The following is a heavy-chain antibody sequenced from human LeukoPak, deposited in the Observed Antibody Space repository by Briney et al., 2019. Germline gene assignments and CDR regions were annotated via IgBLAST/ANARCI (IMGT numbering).Heavy chain of an antibody. Sequence: SETLSLTCAVSGGSISSSNWWSWVRQPPGKGLEWIGEIYHSGSTNYNPSLKSRVTISVDKSKNQFSLKLSSVTAADTAVYYCASKPDTAMVSYFDYWGQGTLVTVSS. CDR1: GGSISSSNW. D-gene: IGHD5-18*01. J-gene: IGHJ4*02. CDR3: ASKPDTAMVSYFDY. CDR2: IYHSGST. V-gene: IGHV4-4*02.